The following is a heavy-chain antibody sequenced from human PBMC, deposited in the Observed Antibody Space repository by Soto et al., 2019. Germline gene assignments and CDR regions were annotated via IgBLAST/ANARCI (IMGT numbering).Heavy chain of an antibody. V-gene: IGHV1-69*02. D-gene: IGHD2-2*01. CDR1: GGTFSSYT. J-gene: IGHJ4*02. Sequence: SVKVSCKASGGTFSSYTISWVRQAPGQGLEWMGRIIPILGIANYAQKFQGRVTITADKSTSTAYMELSSLRSEDTAVYYCATIPRAGYCSSTSCYYYDYRGQGTLVTVSS. CDR2: IIPILGIA. CDR3: ATIPRAGYCSSTSCYYYDY.